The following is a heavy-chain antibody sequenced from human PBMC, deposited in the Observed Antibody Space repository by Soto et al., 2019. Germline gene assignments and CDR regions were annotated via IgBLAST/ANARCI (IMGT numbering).Heavy chain of an antibody. J-gene: IGHJ6*02. V-gene: IGHV3-23*01. D-gene: IGHD2-2*01. CDR2: ISGSGGST. CDR1: GFTFSSYA. Sequence: PGGSLRLSCAASGFTFSSYAMSWVRQAPGKGLEWVSAISGSGGSTYYADSVKGRFTISRDNSKNTLYLQMNSLRAEDTAVYYCARARGYCSSTSCYPYGMDVWGQGTTVTVSS. CDR3: ARARGYCSSTSCYPYGMDV.